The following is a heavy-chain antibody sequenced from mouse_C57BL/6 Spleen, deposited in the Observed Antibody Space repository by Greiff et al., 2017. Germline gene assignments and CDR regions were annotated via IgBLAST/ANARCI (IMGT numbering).Heavy chain of an antibody. CDR1: GYTFTSYG. CDR2: IYPRSGNT. Sequence: VQLQQSGAELARPGASVKLSCKASGYTFTSYGISWVKQRTGQGLEWIGEIYPRSGNTYYNEKFKGKATLTADKSSSTAYMELRSLTSEDSAVYFCAREGPGFAYWGQGTLVTVSA. CDR3: AREGPGFAY. V-gene: IGHV1-81*01. J-gene: IGHJ3*01.